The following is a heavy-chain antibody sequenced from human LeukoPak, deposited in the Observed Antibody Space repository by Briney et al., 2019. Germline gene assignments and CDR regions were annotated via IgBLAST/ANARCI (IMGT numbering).Heavy chain of an antibody. D-gene: IGHD5-12*01. Sequence: GGSLRLSCAASGFTFSSYSMNWVRQAPGKGLEWVSYISSSSSTIYYADSVKGRFTMSRDESKNTLYLEMNSLRAEDTAVYYCAREYLRRIDYWGQGTLVTVSS. J-gene: IGHJ4*02. CDR2: ISSSSSTI. CDR3: AREYLRRIDY. V-gene: IGHV3-48*01. CDR1: GFTFSSYS.